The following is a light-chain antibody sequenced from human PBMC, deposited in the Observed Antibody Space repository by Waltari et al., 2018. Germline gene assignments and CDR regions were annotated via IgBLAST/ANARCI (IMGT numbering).Light chain of an antibody. CDR3: ETGGHGTWV. CDR1: TGHSRNL. Sequence: QLVLTQSPSASDSLGASVKLTCTLSTGHSRNLIQCIQQQPGKGPRYLMKVNSDGSHRKGDEIPDRFSGSSSGAERYLTISSLQSEDEADYYCETGGHGTWVFGGGTKLTVL. V-gene: IGLV4-69*01. CDR2: VNSDGSH. J-gene: IGLJ3*02.